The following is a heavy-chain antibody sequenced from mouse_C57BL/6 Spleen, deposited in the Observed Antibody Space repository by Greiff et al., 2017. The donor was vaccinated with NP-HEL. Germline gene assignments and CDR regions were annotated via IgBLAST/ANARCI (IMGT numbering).Heavy chain of an antibody. CDR2: IDPSDSYT. J-gene: IGHJ4*01. D-gene: IGHD2-1*01. Sequence: VQLQQPGAELVMPGASVKLSCKASGYTFTSYWMHWVKQRPGQGLEWIGEIDPSDSYTNYNQKFKGKSTLTVDKSSSTAYMQLSSLTSEDSAVYYCALKVRRAMDYWGQGTSVTVSS. CDR3: ALKVRRAMDY. V-gene: IGHV1-69*01. CDR1: GYTFTSYW.